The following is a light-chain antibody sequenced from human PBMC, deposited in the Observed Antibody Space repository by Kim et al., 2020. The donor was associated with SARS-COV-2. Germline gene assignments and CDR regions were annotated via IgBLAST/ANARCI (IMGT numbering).Light chain of an antibody. CDR1: SWHSRYA. Sequence: ASVKRTCTLRSWHSRYAIAWQQQQPAKGPRYLMKLNSDGRHSKGDGIPDRFSGSSSGAERYLTISSLQSEDEADYYCQTWGTGIRVFGGGTQLAVL. CDR3: QTWGTGIRV. V-gene: IGLV4-69*01. J-gene: IGLJ3*02. CDR2: LNSDGRH.